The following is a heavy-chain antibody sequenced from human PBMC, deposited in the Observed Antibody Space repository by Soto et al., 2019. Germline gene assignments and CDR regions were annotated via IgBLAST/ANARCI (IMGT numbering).Heavy chain of an antibody. CDR2: ICSGGTT. CDR3: ARGSGSLYYFHY. CDR1: GFNVSTNY. D-gene: IGHD1-26*01. Sequence: GGSLRLSCAASGFNVSTNYMTWVRQAPGKGLEWVSVICSGGTTYYADSVKGRFIISRGNFKNTLYLQMNNLRAEDTALYYCARGSGSLYYFHYWGQGTLVTVSS. J-gene: IGHJ4*02. V-gene: IGHV3-53*01.